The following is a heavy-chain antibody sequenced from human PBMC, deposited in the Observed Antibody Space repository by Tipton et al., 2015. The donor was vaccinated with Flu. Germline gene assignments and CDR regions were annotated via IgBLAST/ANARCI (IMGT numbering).Heavy chain of an antibody. CDR3: ARDRSGSSSYYGAFDI. CDR1: GGSINSGSYY. CDR2: IYTSGST. D-gene: IGHD3-10*01. J-gene: IGHJ3*02. V-gene: IGHV4-61*02. Sequence: ICTVSGGSINSGSYYWSWIRQPAGQGLQWIGRIYTSGSTNHNFSLNSRVTISVDTSKNQFYLRLTSVTAADTAIYYCARDRSGSSSYYGAFDIWGQGTMVNVSS.